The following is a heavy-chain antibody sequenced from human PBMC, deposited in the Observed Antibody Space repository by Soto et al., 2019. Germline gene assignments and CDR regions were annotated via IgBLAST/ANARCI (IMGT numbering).Heavy chain of an antibody. J-gene: IGHJ1*01. CDR3: ARDELSGIAAAGTEYFQH. V-gene: IGHV1-69*04. CDR2: IIPILGIA. Sequence: SVKVSCKAFGGTFSSYTISWVRQAPGQGLEWMGRIIPILGIANYAQKFQGRVTITADKSTSTAYMELSSPRSEDTAVYYCARDELSGIAAAGTEYFQHWGQGTLVTVSS. D-gene: IGHD6-13*01. CDR1: GGTFSSYT.